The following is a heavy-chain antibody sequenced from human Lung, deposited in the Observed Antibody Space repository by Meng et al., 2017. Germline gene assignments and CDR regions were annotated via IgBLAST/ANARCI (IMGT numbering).Heavy chain of an antibody. CDR3: ARGPTTMAHDFDY. V-gene: IGHV4-34*01. D-gene: IGHD4-11*01. J-gene: IGHJ4*02. Sequence: QGQVTEGGRGLLKPSETPSPTCVVAGGSFSDYYWSWIRQPPGKGLEWIGEINHSGSTNYNPSLESRATISVDTSQNNLSLKLSSVTAADSAVYYCARGPTTMAHDFDYWGQGTLVTVSS. CDR2: INHSGST. CDR1: GGSFSDYY.